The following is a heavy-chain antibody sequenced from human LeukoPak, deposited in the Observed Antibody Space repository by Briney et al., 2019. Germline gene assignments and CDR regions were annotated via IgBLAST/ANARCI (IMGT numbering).Heavy chain of an antibody. CDR1: GFTFSSYA. CDR3: AKGSRYYGSGSYYTPRMDV. V-gene: IGHV3-23*01. Sequence: PGGSLRLSCAASGFTFSSYAMSWVRQAPGKGLEWVSAISGSGGSTYYADSVKGRFTISRDNSKNTLYLQMNSLRAEDTAVYYCAKGSRYYGSGSYYTPRMDVWGQGTTVTVSS. CDR2: ISGSGGST. D-gene: IGHD3-10*01. J-gene: IGHJ6*02.